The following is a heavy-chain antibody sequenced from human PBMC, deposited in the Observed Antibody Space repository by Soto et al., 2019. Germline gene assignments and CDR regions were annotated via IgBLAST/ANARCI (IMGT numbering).Heavy chain of an antibody. CDR2: IIPILGIA. Sequence: QVQLVQSGAEVKKPGSSVKVSCKASGGTFSSYTISWVRQAPGQGLEWMGRIIPILGIANYAQKFQGRVTITADKSTSTAYMELSSLRSEDTAVYYWAREAPPPMVRGVMDLVYWGQGTLVTVSS. CDR3: AREAPPPMVRGVMDLVY. CDR1: GGTFSSYT. V-gene: IGHV1-69*08. D-gene: IGHD3-10*01. J-gene: IGHJ4*02.